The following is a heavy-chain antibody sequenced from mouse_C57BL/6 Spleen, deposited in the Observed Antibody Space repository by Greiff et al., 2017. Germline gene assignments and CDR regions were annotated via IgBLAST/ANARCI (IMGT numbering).Heavy chain of an antibody. Sequence: VQLKESGGDLVKPGGSLKLSCAASGFTFSSYGMSWVRQTPDKRLEWVATISSGGSYTYYPDSVKGRFTISRDNAKNTLYLQMSSLKSEDTAMYYCARHAPYDGYYDWYFDVWGTGTTVTVAS. CDR3: ARHAPYDGYYDWYFDV. J-gene: IGHJ1*03. V-gene: IGHV5-6*01. CDR2: ISSGGSYT. D-gene: IGHD2-3*01. CDR1: GFTFSSYG.